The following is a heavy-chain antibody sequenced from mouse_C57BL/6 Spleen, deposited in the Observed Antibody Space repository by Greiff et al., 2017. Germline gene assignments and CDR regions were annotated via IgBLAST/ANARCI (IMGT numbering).Heavy chain of an antibody. D-gene: IGHD1-1*01. V-gene: IGHV1-39*01. CDR1: GYSFTDYN. J-gene: IGHJ3*01. CDR2: INPNYGTT. Sequence: VQLKESGPELVKPGASVKISCKASGYSFTDYNMNWVKQSNGKSLEWIGVINPNYGTTSYNQKFKGKATLTVDQSSSTAYMQLNSLTSEDSAVYYCARGRITTFSPFAYWGQGTLVTVSA. CDR3: ARGRITTFSPFAY.